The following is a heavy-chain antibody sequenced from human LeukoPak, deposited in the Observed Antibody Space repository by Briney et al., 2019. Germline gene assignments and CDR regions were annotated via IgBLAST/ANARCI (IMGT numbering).Heavy chain of an antibody. CDR1: GFTFNGSW. J-gene: IGHJ4*02. CDR3: AIWTSGNY. Sequence: FTSSGSGFTFNGSWMNWVRHAPGKGLEWVANMDPSGTQTRYVDSVKGRFTISKDDPGTSLYLEMHSLRAEDTAIYYCAIWTSGNYWGQGALVTVSS. CDR2: MDPSGTQT. D-gene: IGHD1-1*01. V-gene: IGHV3-7*01.